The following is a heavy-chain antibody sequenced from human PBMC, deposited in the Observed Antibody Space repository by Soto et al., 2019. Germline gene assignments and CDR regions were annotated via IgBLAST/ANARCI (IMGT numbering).Heavy chain of an antibody. CDR2: IIPIFGTA. D-gene: IGHD3-10*01. CDR1: GGTFSSYA. Sequence: SVKVSCKASGGTFSSYAISWVRQAPGQGLEWMGGIIPIFGTANYAQKFQGRVTITADESTSTAYMELSSLRSEDTAVYYCANGYYGSGSYYPIYYYYGMDVWGQGTTVTGSS. V-gene: IGHV1-69*13. J-gene: IGHJ6*02. CDR3: ANGYYGSGSYYPIYYYYGMDV.